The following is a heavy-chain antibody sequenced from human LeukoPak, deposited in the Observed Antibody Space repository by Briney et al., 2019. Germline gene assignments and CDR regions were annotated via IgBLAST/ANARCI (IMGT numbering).Heavy chain of an antibody. CDR2: IKQDGSEK. V-gene: IGHV3-7*03. J-gene: IGHJ4*02. CDR3: AKDQLLGATTSSAGFDY. CDR1: GFTFSSYW. Sequence: PGGSLRLSCAASGFTFSSYWMSWVRQAPGKGLEWVANIKQDGSEKYYVDSVKGRFTISRDNAKNSLYLQMNSLRAEDTALYYCAKDQLLGATTSSAGFDYWGQGTLVTVSS. D-gene: IGHD1-26*01.